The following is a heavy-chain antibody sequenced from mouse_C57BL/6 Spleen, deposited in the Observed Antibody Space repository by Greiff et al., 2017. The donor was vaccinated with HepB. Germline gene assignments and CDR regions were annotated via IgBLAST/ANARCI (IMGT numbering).Heavy chain of an antibody. CDR1: GFSFNTYA. J-gene: IGHJ1*03. CDR3: VREAHYCSSSYWYFDV. V-gene: IGHV10-1*01. Sequence: EVKVEESGGGLVQPKGSLKLSCAASGFSFNTYAMNWVRQAPGKGLEWVARIRSKSNNSATYYADSVKDRITISRDDSKSMLYLQMNNLKTEDTAMSYCVREAHYCSSSYWYFDVWGTGTTVTVSS. CDR2: IRSKSNNSAT. D-gene: IGHD1-1*01.